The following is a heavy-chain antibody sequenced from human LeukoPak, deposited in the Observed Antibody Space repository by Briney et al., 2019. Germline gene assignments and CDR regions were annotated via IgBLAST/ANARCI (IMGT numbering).Heavy chain of an antibody. D-gene: IGHD6-13*01. CDR2: IKQDGSEK. Sequence: GGSLRLSCVTSGFTFSCCWMSWVRQAPGKGLEWVANIKQDGSEKYYVDSVKGRFTISRDNAKNSLYLQMNSLTGEDTATDYCARGERSSWYQYFDYWGQGTLVTGSS. V-gene: IGHV3-7*01. CDR1: GFTFSCCW. J-gene: IGHJ4*02. CDR3: ARGERSSWYQYFDY.